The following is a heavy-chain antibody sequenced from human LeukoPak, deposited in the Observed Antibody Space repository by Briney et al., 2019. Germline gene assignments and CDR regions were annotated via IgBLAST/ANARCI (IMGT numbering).Heavy chain of an antibody. CDR2: IYYSGST. V-gene: IGHV4-59*12. J-gene: IGHJ6*04. CDR1: GGSISTNY. CDR3: ARVGGSGSYYYYYEMDV. D-gene: IGHD3-10*01. Sequence: SETLSLTCPVSGGSISTNYWSWIRQPPGKGLEWIGYIYYSGSTNYNPSLKSRVTISGDTSKNQSSLKLSSVTAAHTPVYYWARVGGSGSYYYYYEMDVWGKGTTVTISS.